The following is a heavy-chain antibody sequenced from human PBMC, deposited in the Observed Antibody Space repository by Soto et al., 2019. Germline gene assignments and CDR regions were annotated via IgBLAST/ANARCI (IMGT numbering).Heavy chain of an antibody. Sequence: SETLSLTCTVSGGSISSYYWSWIRQPPGKGLEWIGYIYYSGSTNYNPSLKSRVTISVDTSKNQFSLKLSSVTAADTAVYYCARVHYYDFWSGPLPYFDYWGQGTLVTVSS. CDR2: IYYSGST. D-gene: IGHD3-3*01. CDR1: GGSISSYY. J-gene: IGHJ4*02. V-gene: IGHV4-59*01. CDR3: ARVHYYDFWSGPLPYFDY.